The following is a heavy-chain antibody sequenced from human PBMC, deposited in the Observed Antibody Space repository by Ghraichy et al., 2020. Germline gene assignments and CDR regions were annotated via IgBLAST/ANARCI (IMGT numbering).Heavy chain of an antibody. CDR1: GDSVSSSSYY. Sequence: SETLSLTCTVSGDSVSSSSYYWGWIRQSPGKGLEWIGHIYFSGSSYYNPSLRSRVTISVDTSKNQFSLKLTSVTAAETAVYYCARLQHNYGSGTPPGWLDPWGQGTLVTVSS. CDR3: ARLQHNYGSGTPPGWLDP. V-gene: IGHV4-39*01. D-gene: IGHD3-10*01. CDR2: IYFSGSS. J-gene: IGHJ5*02.